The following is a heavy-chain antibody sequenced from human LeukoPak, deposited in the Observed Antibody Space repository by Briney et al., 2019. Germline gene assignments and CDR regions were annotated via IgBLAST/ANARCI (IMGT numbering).Heavy chain of an antibody. Sequence: KSSETLSLTCTVSGGSISSGDYYWSWIRQPPGKGLEWIGYIYYSGSTYYNPSLKSRVTISVDTSKNQFSLKLSSVTAADTAVYYCARETTTVTTSDWFDPWGQGTLVTVSS. D-gene: IGHD4-17*01. CDR1: GGSISSGDYY. V-gene: IGHV4-30-4*02. CDR3: ARETTTVTTSDWFDP. CDR2: IYYSGST. J-gene: IGHJ5*02.